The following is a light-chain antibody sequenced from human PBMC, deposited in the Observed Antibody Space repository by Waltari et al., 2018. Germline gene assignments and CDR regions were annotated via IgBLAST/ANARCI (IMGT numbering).Light chain of an antibody. V-gene: IGLV2-11*01. CDR1: SSNVGTYNY. CDR2: DVF. Sequence: QSALTQPRSVSGSPGQSVTISCTGTSSNVGTYNYVSWYQQLPGKAPKLLFADVFNRPHGVPVRFSGSKSGYTASLTIAGLQAEDEADYYCCSYAGTYRWVFGGGTKVTVL. CDR3: CSYAGTYRWV. J-gene: IGLJ3*02.